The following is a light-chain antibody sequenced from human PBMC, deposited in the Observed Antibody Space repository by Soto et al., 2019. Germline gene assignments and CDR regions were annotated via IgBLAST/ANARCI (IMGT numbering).Light chain of an antibody. CDR2: EVS. V-gene: IGLV2-8*01. Sequence: QSVLTQPPSASGSPGQSVTISCTGTKNDIGVYDFVSWYQHHPGKAPRLMIYEVSNRPSGVSDRFSGSKSGNTASLIISGLRPEDEADYYCSSQTASATVLFGGGTKVTVL. CDR3: SSQTASATVL. CDR1: KNDIGVYDF. J-gene: IGLJ2*01.